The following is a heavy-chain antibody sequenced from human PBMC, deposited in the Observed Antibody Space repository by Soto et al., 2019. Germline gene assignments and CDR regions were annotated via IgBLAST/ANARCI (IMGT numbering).Heavy chain of an antibody. D-gene: IGHD1-1*01. CDR1: GGSIGSYY. J-gene: IGHJ4*02. CDR3: ARARSTYTLFDY. CDR2: LYYSGNT. Sequence: SETLSLTCTVSGGSIGSYYWSWIRQPPGKGLDWIGYLYYSGNTNYNPSLKSRVTMSVDTSKNQFSLKLSSVTAADTAVYYCARARSTYTLFDYWGQGTLVTVSS. V-gene: IGHV4-59*12.